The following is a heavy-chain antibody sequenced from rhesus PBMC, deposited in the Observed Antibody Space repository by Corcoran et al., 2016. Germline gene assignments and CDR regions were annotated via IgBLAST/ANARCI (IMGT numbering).Heavy chain of an antibody. V-gene: IGHV4-147*01. Sequence: QVQLQESGPGLMKPSETLSLTCAVSGAFVNSNSWSWIRQPPGKGLEWIGRVFGDGGSTSSNPSLTSRVTISRDTSKNQFSLKLNSVTAADTAVYYCGRGRVVNDRGLDSWGQGVLVTVSS. CDR3: GRGRVVNDRGLDS. J-gene: IGHJ4*01. D-gene: IGHD3-28*01. CDR1: GAFVNSNS. CDR2: VFGDGGST.